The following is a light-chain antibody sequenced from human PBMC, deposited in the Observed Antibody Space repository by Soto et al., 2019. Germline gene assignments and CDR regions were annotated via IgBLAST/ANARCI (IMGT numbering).Light chain of an antibody. Sequence: DIQLTQSPSFLSASVGDRVTITCRASQGISSYLAWYQQTPGKAPKLLIYAASTLQSGVPSRFSGSGSGTEFTLPISSLQPEDFATYYCQQLNSYPLTFGGGTKVEI. CDR3: QQLNSYPLT. J-gene: IGKJ4*01. CDR2: AAS. CDR1: QGISSY. V-gene: IGKV1-9*01.